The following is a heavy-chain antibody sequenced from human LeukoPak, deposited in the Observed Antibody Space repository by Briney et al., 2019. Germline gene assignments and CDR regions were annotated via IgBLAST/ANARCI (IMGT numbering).Heavy chain of an antibody. V-gene: IGHV4-30-4*08. CDR1: GDSITSDHY. Sequence: SQTLSLTCTVSGDSITSDHYWTWIRQPPGKGLEWISYIYHSGNTYYNPSLRSRVTMSVATSKNQFSLKLSSVTAADTAVYYCARALRIVVDFSAFDIWGQGTMVTVSS. CDR3: ARALRIVVDFSAFDI. CDR2: IYHSGNT. D-gene: IGHD3-22*01. J-gene: IGHJ3*02.